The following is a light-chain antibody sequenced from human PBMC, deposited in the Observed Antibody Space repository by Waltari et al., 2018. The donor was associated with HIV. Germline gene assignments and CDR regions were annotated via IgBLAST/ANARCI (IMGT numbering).Light chain of an antibody. J-gene: IGLJ2*01. CDR2: YDT. V-gene: IGLV3-21*04. Sequence: LTQPPSLSLAPGETATITCGATNIERQRLHWYQQKAGQAPVVVRSYDTDRPAGIAERFSGFNSGHTASLIITRVGAGDEADYYCQVWDSATDHVLFGGGTRLTVL. CDR1: NIERQR. CDR3: QVWDSATDHVL.